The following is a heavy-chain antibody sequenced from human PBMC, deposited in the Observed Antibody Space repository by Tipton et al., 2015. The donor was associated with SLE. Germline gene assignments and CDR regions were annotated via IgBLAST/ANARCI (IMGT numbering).Heavy chain of an antibody. CDR2: IYYTGST. CDR1: GGSIGSYY. V-gene: IGHV4-59*12. D-gene: IGHD4-11*01. CDR3: AREFLNPVTTVHYYFDL. J-gene: IGHJ2*01. Sequence: TLSLTCSVSGGSIGSYYWSWIRQYPGKGLEWIGYIYYTGSTNYNPSLKSRVTMSVDTSKNHFSLKLISVTAADTAVYYCAREFLNPVTTVHYYFDLWGRGTLVTVSS.